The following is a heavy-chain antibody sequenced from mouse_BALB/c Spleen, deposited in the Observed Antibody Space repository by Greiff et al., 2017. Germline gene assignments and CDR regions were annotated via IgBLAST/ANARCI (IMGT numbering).Heavy chain of an antibody. J-gene: IGHJ3*01. V-gene: IGHV14-4*02. D-gene: IGHD1-1*01. CDR1: GFNIKDYY. CDR2: IDPENGDT. Sequence: EVQLQQSGAELVRSGASVKLSCTASGFNIKDYYMHWVKQRPEQGLEWIGWIDPENGDTEYAPKFQGKATMTADPSSNTAYLQLSSLTSEDTAVYHCNARYYYGSSPWFAYWGQGTLVTVS. CDR3: NARYYYGSSPWFAY.